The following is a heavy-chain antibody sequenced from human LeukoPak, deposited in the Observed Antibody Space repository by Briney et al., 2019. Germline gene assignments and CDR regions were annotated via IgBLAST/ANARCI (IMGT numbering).Heavy chain of an antibody. CDR2: ISSSGSTI. D-gene: IGHD2-2*02. CDR3: ARDHNGPYTFDY. Sequence: PGGSLRLSCAASGLTFSSYGMNWVRQAPGKGLEWVSYISSSGSTIYYADSVKGRFTISRDNAKNSLSLQMNSLKVEDTAVYYCARDHNGPYTFDYWGQGTLVTVSS. V-gene: IGHV3-48*04. CDR1: GLTFSSYG. J-gene: IGHJ4*02.